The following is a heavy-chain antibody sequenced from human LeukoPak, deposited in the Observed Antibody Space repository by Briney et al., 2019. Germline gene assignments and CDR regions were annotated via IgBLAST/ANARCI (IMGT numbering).Heavy chain of an antibody. CDR3: AKDLHIVVVTAILDY. CDR1: GFTFSSYA. D-gene: IGHD2-21*02. Sequence: GGSLRLSCAASGFTFSSYAMSWVRQAPGEGLEWVSAISGSGGSTYYADSVKGRFTISRDNSKNTLYLQMNSLRAEDTAVYYCAKDLHIVVVTAILDYWGQGTLVTVSS. V-gene: IGHV3-23*01. CDR2: ISGSGGST. J-gene: IGHJ4*02.